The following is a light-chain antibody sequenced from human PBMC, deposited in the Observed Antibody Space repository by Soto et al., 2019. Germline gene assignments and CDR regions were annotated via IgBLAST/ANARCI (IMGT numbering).Light chain of an antibody. V-gene: IGKV3-20*01. CDR2: DTS. CDR3: QQYGSSPLT. CDR1: QSVSSY. Sequence: EIVLTQSPGTLSLSVGERVTLSCRASQSVSSYLAWYQQTPGQAPRLLIYDTSNRATGTPDRFSGSGSGTDYTLTSRRLEPEYFTVYYCQQYGSSPLTFGGGTTVEIK. J-gene: IGKJ4*01.